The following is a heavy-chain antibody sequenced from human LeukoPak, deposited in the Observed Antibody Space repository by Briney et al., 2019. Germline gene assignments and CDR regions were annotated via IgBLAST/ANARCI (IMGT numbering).Heavy chain of an antibody. D-gene: IGHD1-14*01. J-gene: IGHJ5*02. CDR3: AKDRKVYES. CDR1: GFTFSGYA. Sequence: SGGSLRLSCAASGFTFSGYAMSWVRQAPGKGLEWVSSLSGNGGNTYHADSVKGRFTISRDNSKNTLFLQMNSLRAEDAAMYYCAKDRKVYESWGQGTLVTVSS. CDR2: LSGNGGNT. V-gene: IGHV3-23*01.